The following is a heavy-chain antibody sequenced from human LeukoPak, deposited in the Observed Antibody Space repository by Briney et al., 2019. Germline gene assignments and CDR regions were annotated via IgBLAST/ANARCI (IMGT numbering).Heavy chain of an antibody. V-gene: IGHV3-20*04. D-gene: IGHD3-3*01. CDR2: INWNGGRT. Sequence: GGSLRLSCAASGFTFDDYGMSWVRQGPGKGLEWVSGINWNGGRTGYADSVKGRFTLSRDNAKSSLYLQMNSLRAEDTAIYYCARLRYNDFWSGSWKFYYYMDVWGKGTTVTVSS. J-gene: IGHJ6*03. CDR3: ARLRYNDFWSGSWKFYYYMDV. CDR1: GFTFDDYG.